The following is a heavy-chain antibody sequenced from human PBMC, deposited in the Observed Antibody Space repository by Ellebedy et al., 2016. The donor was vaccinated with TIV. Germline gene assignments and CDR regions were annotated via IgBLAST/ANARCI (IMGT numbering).Heavy chain of an antibody. V-gene: IGHV3-53*01. CDR1: GFSLNVNY. CDR3: TRGKTGTGYQYGMDL. Sequence: GESLKISCAASGFSLNVNYMSWVRQAPGKGLEWVSIIYSGVSGGSTYYADSVKGRFTISRDNSKNTVFLPMNSLRAEDTAVYFCTRGKTGTGYQYGMDLWGQGTTVAVSS. D-gene: IGHD6-13*01. J-gene: IGHJ6*02. CDR2: IYSGVSGGST.